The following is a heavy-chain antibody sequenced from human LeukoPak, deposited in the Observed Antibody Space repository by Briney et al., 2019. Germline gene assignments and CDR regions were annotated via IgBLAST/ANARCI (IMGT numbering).Heavy chain of an antibody. V-gene: IGHV1-69*04. D-gene: IGHD6-6*01. CDR3: ARDSPIAARDY. CDR2: IIPILGIA. J-gene: IGHJ4*02. Sequence: GTSVKVSCKASGGTFSSYAISWVRQAPGQGLEWMGRIIPILGIANYAQKFRGRVTITADKSTSTAYMELSSLRSEDTAVYYCARDSPIAARDYWGQGTLVTVSS. CDR1: GGTFSSYA.